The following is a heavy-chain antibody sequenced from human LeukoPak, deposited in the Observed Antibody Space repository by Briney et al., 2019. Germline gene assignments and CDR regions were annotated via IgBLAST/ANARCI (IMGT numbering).Heavy chain of an antibody. Sequence: GGSRILSCAASGFTFSSFSMSWVRQAPGRGLEWVSAISGSGGSTYYADSVKGRFTISRDNSKNTLYLQMNSLRAEDTAVYYCAKALYYGDYSSWGQGTLVTVSS. J-gene: IGHJ5*02. D-gene: IGHD4-17*01. CDR2: ISGSGGST. V-gene: IGHV3-23*01. CDR3: AKALYYGDYSS. CDR1: GFTFSSFS.